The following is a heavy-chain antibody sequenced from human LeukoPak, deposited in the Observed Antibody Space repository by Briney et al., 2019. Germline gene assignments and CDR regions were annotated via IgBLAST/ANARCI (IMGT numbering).Heavy chain of an antibody. V-gene: IGHV1-69*06. CDR2: IIPIFGTA. Sequence: TSVKVSCKASGGTFSSYAISWVRQAPGQRLEWMGEIIPIFGTANYAQKFQLRVTITPDKSTSTAYMELRSLRSEDTAVYYCAGGEGYCSGGSCLALDYWGQGTLVTVSS. CDR1: GGTFSSYA. J-gene: IGHJ4*02. D-gene: IGHD2-15*01. CDR3: AGGEGYCSGGSCLALDY.